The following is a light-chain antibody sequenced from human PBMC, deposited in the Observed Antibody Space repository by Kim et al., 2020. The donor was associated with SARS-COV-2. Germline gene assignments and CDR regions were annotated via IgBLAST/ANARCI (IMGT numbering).Light chain of an antibody. CDR2: EVS. Sequence: GQSVPTSCTATSSDVGGYNYVSWYQQHPGKAPNLMIYEVSRRPSGVPDRFSGSKSGNTASLTVSGLQAEDEDDYYCSSYAGSNNFVFGTGTKVTVL. V-gene: IGLV2-8*01. CDR1: SSDVGGYNY. J-gene: IGLJ1*01. CDR3: SSYAGSNNFV.